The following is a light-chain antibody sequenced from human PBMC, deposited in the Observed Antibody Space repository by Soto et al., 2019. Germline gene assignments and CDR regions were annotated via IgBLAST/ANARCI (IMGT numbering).Light chain of an antibody. CDR3: QQYSNWPWT. Sequence: EIVMTQSPATLSVSPGARATLSCRASQSVSSNLAWSQQKPGQAPRLLIYGASTRATGIPARFSGSGSGTEFALTISSLRSEDFAVYYCQQYSNWPWTFGQGTKVDIK. J-gene: IGKJ1*01. CDR2: GAS. V-gene: IGKV3-15*01. CDR1: QSVSSN.